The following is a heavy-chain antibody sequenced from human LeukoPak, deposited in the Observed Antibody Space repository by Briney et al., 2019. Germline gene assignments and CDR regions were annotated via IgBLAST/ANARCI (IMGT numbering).Heavy chain of an antibody. J-gene: IGHJ4*02. CDR3: ASGVGATLSDY. CDR1: GGSFSGYY. Sequence: SETLSLTCAVYGGSFSGYYWSWIRQPPGKGLEWIGEINHSGSTNYNPSLKSRVTISVDTSKNQFSLKPSSVTAADTAVYYCASGVGATLSDYWGQGTLVTVSS. D-gene: IGHD1-26*01. CDR2: INHSGST. V-gene: IGHV4-34*01.